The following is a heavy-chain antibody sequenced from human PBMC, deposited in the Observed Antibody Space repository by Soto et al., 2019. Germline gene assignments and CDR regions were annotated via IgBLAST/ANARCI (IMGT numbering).Heavy chain of an antibody. D-gene: IGHD6-13*01. J-gene: IGHJ4*02. CDR2: ISYDGSNK. Sequence: AGGSLSLSCAASGFTFSSYAMHWVRQAPGKGLEWVAVISYDGSNKYYADSVKGRFTISRDNSKNTLYLQMNSLRAEDTAVYYCARKILSIAAAGFDYWGQGTLVTVSS. CDR3: ARKILSIAAAGFDY. V-gene: IGHV3-30-3*01. CDR1: GFTFSSYA.